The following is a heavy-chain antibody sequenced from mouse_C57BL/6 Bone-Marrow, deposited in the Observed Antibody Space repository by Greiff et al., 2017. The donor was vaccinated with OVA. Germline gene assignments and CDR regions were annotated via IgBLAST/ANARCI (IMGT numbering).Heavy chain of an antibody. CDR1: GYTFTDYY. Sequence: EVQLKQSGPVLVKPGASVKMSCKASGYTFTDYYMNWVKQSHGKSLEWIGVINPYNGGTSYNQKFKGKATLTVDKSSSTAYMELNSLTSEDSAVYYCARSQWFVPFDYWGQGTTLTVSS. D-gene: IGHD2-2*01. CDR3: ARSQWFVPFDY. CDR2: INPYNGGT. V-gene: IGHV1-19*01. J-gene: IGHJ2*01.